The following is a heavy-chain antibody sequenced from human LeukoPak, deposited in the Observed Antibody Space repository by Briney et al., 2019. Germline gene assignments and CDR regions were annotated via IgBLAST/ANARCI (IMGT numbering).Heavy chain of an antibody. CDR3: ARDLLGRGSGPYGMDV. Sequence: PGGSLRLSCAASGFTFSSSWMHWVRQAPGRGLVWVSRLNNDGSATNYAASVKGRFTISRDNSKNTLYLQMNSLRAEDTAVYYCARDLLGRGSGPYGMDVWGQGTTVTVSS. D-gene: IGHD3-10*01. V-gene: IGHV3-74*01. CDR1: GFTFSSSW. J-gene: IGHJ6*02. CDR2: LNNDGSAT.